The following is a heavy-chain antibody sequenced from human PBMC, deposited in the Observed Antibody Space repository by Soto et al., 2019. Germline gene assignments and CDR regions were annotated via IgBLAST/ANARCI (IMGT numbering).Heavy chain of an antibody. CDR2: IWYDGSNK. D-gene: IGHD1-7*01. Sequence: GGSLRLSCAASGFTFSSYGMHWVRQAPGKGLEWVAVIWYDGSNKYYADSVKGRFTISRDNSKNTLYLQMNSLRAEDTAVYYCARDRGNWNYTESFDYWGQGTLVTVSS. V-gene: IGHV3-33*01. CDR3: ARDRGNWNYTESFDY. CDR1: GFTFSSYG. J-gene: IGHJ4*02.